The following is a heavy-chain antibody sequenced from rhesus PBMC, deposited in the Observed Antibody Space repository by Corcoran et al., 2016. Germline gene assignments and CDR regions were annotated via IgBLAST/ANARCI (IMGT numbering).Heavy chain of an antibody. CDR3: ARGAGGNRYDV. J-gene: IGHJ5-1*01. CDR2: FYSNTETI. D-gene: IGHD4-29*01. CDR1: GDSISSTNW. V-gene: IGHV4S18*01. Sequence: QVQLQESGPGLVKPSETLSLTCAVSGDSISSTNWWTWLRPPPGKGLEWIGSFYSNTETIDYNPSLKNRVTISKDTSKNQFSLKLSSVTAADTAVYYCARGAGGNRYDVWGPGVLVTVSS.